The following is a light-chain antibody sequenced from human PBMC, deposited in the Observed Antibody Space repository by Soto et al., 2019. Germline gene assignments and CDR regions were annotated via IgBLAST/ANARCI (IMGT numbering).Light chain of an antibody. CDR2: GVT. CDR1: SSDIGAHDD. J-gene: IGLJ1*01. Sequence: QSVLTQPASVSGSPGQSITISCTGTSSDIGAHDDVSWYQQHPGKVPKLLIYGVTDRPSGISNRFSGSKSGNVASLTISGLQAEDEADYYCSSYTISRTYVFGTGTKVTVL. V-gene: IGLV2-14*03. CDR3: SSYTISRTYV.